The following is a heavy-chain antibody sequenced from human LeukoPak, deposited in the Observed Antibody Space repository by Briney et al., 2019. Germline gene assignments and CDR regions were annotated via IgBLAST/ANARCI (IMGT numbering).Heavy chain of an antibody. D-gene: IGHD2-2*02. Sequence: PGGSLRLSCAASGFTFSYYAMSWVRQAPGRGLEWVSVISDSGGDTSYADSGKGRFTISRDNSKNTVHLQMNSLRVEDTAVYYCAKTDCTSSSCYTIDSWGQGTLVTVSS. V-gene: IGHV3-23*01. J-gene: IGHJ4*02. CDR1: GFTFSYYA. CDR2: ISDSGGDT. CDR3: AKTDCTSSSCYTIDS.